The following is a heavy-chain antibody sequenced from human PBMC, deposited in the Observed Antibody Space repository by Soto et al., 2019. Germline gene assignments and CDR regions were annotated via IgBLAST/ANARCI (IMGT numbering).Heavy chain of an antibody. CDR3: ARGCGGSCYSGADY. D-gene: IGHD2-15*01. CDR1: GGSISSGGYY. V-gene: IGHV4-31*03. J-gene: IGHJ4*02. CDR2: IYYSGST. Sequence: QVQLQESGPGLVKPSQTLSLTCTVSGGSISSGGYYWSWIRQHPGKGLEWIGYIYYSGSTDYNPSLKSRVTISVDASKNQFSLKLSSVTAADTAVYYCARGCGGSCYSGADYWGQGTLVTVSS.